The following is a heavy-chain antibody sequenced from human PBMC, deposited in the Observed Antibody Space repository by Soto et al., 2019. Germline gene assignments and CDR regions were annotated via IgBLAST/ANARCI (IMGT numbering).Heavy chain of an antibody. D-gene: IGHD3-10*01. CDR2: IYYSGST. CDR1: GGSVSSGSYY. J-gene: IGHJ4*02. Sequence: SETLSLTCTVSGGSVSSGSYYWSWIRQPPGKGLEWIGYIYYSGSTNYNPSLKSRVTISVDTSKNQFSLKLSSVTAADTAVYYCAVNYGSGSDWGQGTLVTVSS. V-gene: IGHV4-61*01. CDR3: AVNYGSGSD.